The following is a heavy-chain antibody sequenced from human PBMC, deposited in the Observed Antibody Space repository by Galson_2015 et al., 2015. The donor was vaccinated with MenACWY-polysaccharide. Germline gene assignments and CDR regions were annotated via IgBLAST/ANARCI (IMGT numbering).Heavy chain of an antibody. V-gene: IGHV3-7*01. J-gene: IGHJ4*02. Sequence: SLRLSCAASGFTFSNFWMSWVRQAPGKELERVASIKQDGSEKYLVDSMKGRFTISRDNAENSLFLQMNSLRAEDTAVYYCARERWVRGVFFDQWGQGTLVTVSS. CDR1: GFTFSNFW. CDR3: ARERWVRGVFFDQ. D-gene: IGHD3-10*01. CDR2: IKQDGSEK.